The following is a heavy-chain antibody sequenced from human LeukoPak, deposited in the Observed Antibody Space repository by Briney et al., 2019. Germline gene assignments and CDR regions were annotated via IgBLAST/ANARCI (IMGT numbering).Heavy chain of an antibody. J-gene: IGHJ4*02. V-gene: IGHV3-11*01. CDR1: GFTFSDYY. D-gene: IGHD1-26*01. CDR2: ISSSGSTI. CDR3: ARGEWELLYYFDY. Sequence: GRSLRLSCAASGFTFSDYYMSWIRQAPGKGLEWVSYISSSGSTIYYADSVKGRFTISRDNAKNSLYLQMNSLRAEDTAVYYCARGEWELLYYFDYWGQGTLVTVSS.